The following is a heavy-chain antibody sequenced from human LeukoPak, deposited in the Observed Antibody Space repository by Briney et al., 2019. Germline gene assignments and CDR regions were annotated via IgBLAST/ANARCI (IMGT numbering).Heavy chain of an antibody. CDR2: ISGSGGST. V-gene: IGHV3-23*01. D-gene: IGHD4-23*01. CDR1: GFTFSSYA. J-gene: IGHJ3*02. CDR3: AKDYGGDVDAFDI. Sequence: GGSLRLSCAASGFTFSSYAMSWVRQAPGKGLEWVSTISGSGGSTYYADSVKGRFTISRDNSKNTLYLQMNSLRAEDTAVYYCAKDYGGDVDAFDIWGQGTMVTVSS.